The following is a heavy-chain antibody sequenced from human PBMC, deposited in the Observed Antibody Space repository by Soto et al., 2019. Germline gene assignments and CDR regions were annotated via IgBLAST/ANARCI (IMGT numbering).Heavy chain of an antibody. CDR1: GFTFSSYG. Sequence: QVQLVESGGGVVQPGRSLRLSCAASGFTFSSYGMHWVHQAPGKGLEWVAVISYDGSNKYYADSVKGRFTIYRDNSKTTLYLQMNSLRAEDTAVYYCAKENGWPHECSGGSCAFDYWGQGTLVTVSS. J-gene: IGHJ4*02. D-gene: IGHD2-15*01. V-gene: IGHV3-30*18. CDR2: ISYDGSNK. CDR3: AKENGWPHECSGGSCAFDY.